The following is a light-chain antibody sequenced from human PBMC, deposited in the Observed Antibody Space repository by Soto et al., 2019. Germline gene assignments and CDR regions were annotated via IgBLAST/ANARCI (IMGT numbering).Light chain of an antibody. CDR1: QSVSST. Sequence: EIVMTQSPATLSVSPGERATLYCRASQSVSSTLAWYQQKPGQAPRLLIYGASTRATDIPARFSGSGSGTEFTLTISSLQSEDFAVYYCQQYYNWPRTFGQGTKVDIK. CDR3: QQYYNWPRT. J-gene: IGKJ1*01. V-gene: IGKV3-15*01. CDR2: GAS.